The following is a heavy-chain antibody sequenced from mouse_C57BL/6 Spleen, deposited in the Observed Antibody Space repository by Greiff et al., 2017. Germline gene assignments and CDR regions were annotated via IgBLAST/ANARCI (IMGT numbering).Heavy chain of an antibody. V-gene: IGHV5-17*01. CDR2: ISSGSSTI. CDR3: ARWDGNYFYAMDY. J-gene: IGHJ4*01. CDR1: GFTFSDYG. D-gene: IGHD2-1*01. Sequence: EVKLMESGGGLVKPGGSLKLSCAASGFTFSDYGMHWVRQAPEKGLEWVAYISSGSSTIYYADTVKGRFTISRDNAKNTLFLQMTSLRSEDTAMYYCARWDGNYFYAMDYWGQGTSVTVSS.